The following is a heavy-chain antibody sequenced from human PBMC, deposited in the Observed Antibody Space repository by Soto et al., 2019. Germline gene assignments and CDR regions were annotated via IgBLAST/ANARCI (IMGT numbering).Heavy chain of an antibody. CDR2: IYPRDSDI. CDR1: GDSFTVFC. CDR3: ARQHPLDSRVWYD. J-gene: IGHJ4*02. Sequence: GESLKISGKVFGDSFTVFCIGWVLQRPGKGLEWVASIYPRDSDIRYNPSFQGQVTISADRSTTTAYLQWSSLKASDTAIYYCARQHPLDSRVWYDWGQGTLVTVSS. D-gene: IGHD6-19*01. V-gene: IGHV5-51*01.